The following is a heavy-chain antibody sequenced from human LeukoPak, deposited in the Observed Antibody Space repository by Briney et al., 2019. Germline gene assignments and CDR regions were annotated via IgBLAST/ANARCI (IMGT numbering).Heavy chain of an antibody. V-gene: IGHV4-39*01. D-gene: IGHD5-18*01. CDR2: IYYSGST. J-gene: IGHJ2*01. CDR3: ARLIMWYSYGYANWYFDL. Sequence: SETLSLTCTVSGGSISSSSYYWGWIRQPPGKGLEWIGSIYYSGSTYYNPSLKSRVTISVDTSKNQFFLKLSSVTAADTAVYYCARLIMWYSYGYANWYFDLWGRGTLVTVSS. CDR1: GGSISSSSYY.